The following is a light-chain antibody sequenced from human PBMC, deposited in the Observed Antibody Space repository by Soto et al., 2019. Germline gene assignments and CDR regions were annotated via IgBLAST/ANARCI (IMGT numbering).Light chain of an antibody. CDR1: QGIRNW. CDR2: AAS. CDR3: QQTDSFPLS. V-gene: IGKV1D-12*01. Sequence: DIPMTQSPSSVAASIGDRVTITCRASQGIRNWLAWYQQTPGKAPELLIFAASSMQSGVPSRFSGRGSGTEFTLTIDSLQPEDFATYYCQQTDSFPLSFGGGTKVEFK. J-gene: IGKJ4*01.